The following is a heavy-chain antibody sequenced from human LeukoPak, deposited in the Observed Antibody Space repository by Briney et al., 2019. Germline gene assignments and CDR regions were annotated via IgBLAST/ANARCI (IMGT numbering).Heavy chain of an antibody. CDR3: ARVAQTDYDFWSGLYYYYYMDV. J-gene: IGHJ6*03. Sequence: PSETLSLTCAVSGGSISSGGYSWSWIRQPPGKGLEWIGYIYYSGSTNYNPSLKSRVTISVDTSKNQFSLKLSSVTAADTAVYYCARVAQTDYDFWSGLYYYYYMDVWGKGTTVTVSS. CDR1: GGSISSGGYS. D-gene: IGHD3-3*01. V-gene: IGHV4-61*08. CDR2: IYYSGST.